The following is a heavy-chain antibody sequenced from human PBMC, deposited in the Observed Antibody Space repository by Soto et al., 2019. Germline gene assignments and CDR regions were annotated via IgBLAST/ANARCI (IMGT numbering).Heavy chain of an antibody. V-gene: IGHV1-8*01. Sequence: GASVEVSCKASWYNFTRYDIKLGGQAPGKRGERMGWMNPNSGNTGYAQKFQGRVTMTRNTSISTAYMELSSLRSEDTAVYYCARAADPYYDFWSGYYSTPFDYWGQGTLVTVSS. J-gene: IGHJ4*02. CDR3: ARAADPYYDFWSGYYSTPFDY. D-gene: IGHD3-3*01. CDR2: MNPNSGNT. CDR1: WYNFTRYD.